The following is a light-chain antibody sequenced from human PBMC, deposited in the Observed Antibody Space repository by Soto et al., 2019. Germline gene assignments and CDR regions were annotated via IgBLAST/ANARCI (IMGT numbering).Light chain of an antibody. CDR2: DAS. V-gene: IGKV3-20*01. CDR1: QSVSSY. J-gene: IGKJ2*01. CDR3: QQYASSPYT. Sequence: EIVLTQSPGTLSLSPGERATLSCRASQSVSSYLAWYQQKPGQAPRLLIYDASRRATGIPDRFSGRESGTDFTLTITTLEPEDSAVYFCQQYASSPYTFGQGTKVDIK.